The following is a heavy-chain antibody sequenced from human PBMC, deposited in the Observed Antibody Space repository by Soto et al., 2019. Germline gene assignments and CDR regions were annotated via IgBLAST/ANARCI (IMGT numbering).Heavy chain of an antibody. CDR3: ARERSGDYGDSDDAFDI. D-gene: IGHD4-17*01. Sequence: QVQLVQSGAEVKKPGASVKVSCKASGYTFTGYYMHWVRQAPGQGLEWMGWINPNSGGTNYAQKLQGWVTMTRDTSISTAYMELSRLRSDDTAVYYCARERSGDYGDSDDAFDIWGQGTMVTVSS. J-gene: IGHJ3*02. CDR2: INPNSGGT. CDR1: GYTFTGYY. V-gene: IGHV1-2*04.